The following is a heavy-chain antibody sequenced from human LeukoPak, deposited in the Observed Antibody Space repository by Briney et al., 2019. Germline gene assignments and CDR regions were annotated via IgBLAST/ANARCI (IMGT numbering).Heavy chain of an antibody. CDR2: FYSSGNN. J-gene: IGHJ3*02. V-gene: IGHV4-4*07. CDR1: GGSMSSYL. Sequence: SEALSLTCLVSGGSMSSYLWSWIRQPAGKGLEWIGRFYSSGNNNYNPSLRSRVTMSADTSKNQFSLELTSVTAADTAVYYCARERHIASDSFDIWGPGTLVTVSS. CDR3: ARERHIASDSFDI. D-gene: IGHD2-21*01.